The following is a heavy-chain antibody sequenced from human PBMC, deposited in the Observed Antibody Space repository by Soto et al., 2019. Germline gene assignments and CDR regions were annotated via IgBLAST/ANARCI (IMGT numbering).Heavy chain of an antibody. Sequence: EVQLLESGGSLVQAGGSLRLSCAASEFSFSTYAMSWVRQAPEKGMEWVSTISGSADSTFYADSVKGRFTISRDNSKNTLYLQMNRLRVEDTSVYYCVKVGDGSCSRTSCLFHFDYWGQGTLATVSS. J-gene: IGHJ4*02. D-gene: IGHD2-2*01. CDR1: EFSFSTYA. CDR2: ISGSADST. CDR3: VKVGDGSCSRTSCLFHFDY. V-gene: IGHV3-23*01.